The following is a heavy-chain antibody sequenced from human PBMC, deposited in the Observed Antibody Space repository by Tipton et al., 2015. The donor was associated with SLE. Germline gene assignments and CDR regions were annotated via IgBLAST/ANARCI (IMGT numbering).Heavy chain of an antibody. Sequence: GLVKPSETLSLTCAVYGGSFSGYYWNWIRQPPGKGLEWIGEINHSGSTNYNPSLKSRVTISVDTSKNQFSLKLSSVTAADPAVYYCASSSGSMVTTWYFDLGGRGTLVTVAA. J-gene: IGHJ2*01. CDR1: GGSFSGYY. D-gene: IGHD4-17*01. CDR3: ASSSGSMVTTWYFDL. CDR2: INHSGST. V-gene: IGHV4-34*01.